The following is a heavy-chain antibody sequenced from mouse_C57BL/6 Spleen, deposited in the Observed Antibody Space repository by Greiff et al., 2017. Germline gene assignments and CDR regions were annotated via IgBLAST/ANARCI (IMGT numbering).Heavy chain of an antibody. CDR1: GFTFSSYG. Sequence: EVNLVESGGDLVKPGGSLKLSCAASGFTFSSYGMSWVRQTPDKRLEWVATISSGGSYTYYPDSVKGRFTISRDNAKNTLYLQMSSLKSEDTAMYYCARRGDYDYFDYWGQGTTLTVSS. J-gene: IGHJ2*01. V-gene: IGHV5-6*02. D-gene: IGHD2-4*01. CDR2: ISSGGSYT. CDR3: ARRGDYDYFDY.